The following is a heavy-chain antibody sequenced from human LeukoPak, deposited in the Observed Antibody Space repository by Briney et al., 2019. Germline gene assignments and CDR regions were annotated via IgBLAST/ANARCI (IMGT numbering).Heavy chain of an antibody. J-gene: IGHJ5*01. V-gene: IGHV1-2*02. CDR3: ARGSYCDS. CDR1: GYTFTDNY. CDR2: MNPKRGDT. D-gene: IGHD3-10*01. Sequence: ASVKVSCKASGYTFTDNYIHWVRQAPGQGLEWMAWMNPKRGDTSYAQKFQGRVTMTRDTSISTAYMELNNLRSDDTAIYYCARGSYCDSWGQGTLVTVSS.